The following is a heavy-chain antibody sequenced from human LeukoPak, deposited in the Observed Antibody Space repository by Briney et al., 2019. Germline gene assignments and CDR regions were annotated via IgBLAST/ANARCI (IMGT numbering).Heavy chain of an antibody. V-gene: IGHV3-15*01. CDR2: IKSKTDGGTT. D-gene: IGHD2-15*01. J-gene: IGHJ4*02. CDR1: GFTFSNAW. CDR3: TTRYSPEDGVFDY. Sequence: PGGSLRLSCAASGFTFSNAWMSWVRQAPGKGLEWVGRIKSKTDGGTTDYAARVKGRFTISRDDSKNTLYLQMDSLKTEDTAVYYCTTRYSPEDGVFDYWGQGTLVTVSS.